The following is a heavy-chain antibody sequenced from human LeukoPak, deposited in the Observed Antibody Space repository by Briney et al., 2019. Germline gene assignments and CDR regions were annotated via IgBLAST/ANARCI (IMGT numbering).Heavy chain of an antibody. V-gene: IGHV3-74*01. CDR1: GFTFSSYW. D-gene: IGHD5-12*01. CDR2: INSDGSST. J-gene: IGHJ4*02. CDR3: ARVGQAGYVGYPLDY. Sequence: GGSLRLSCAASGFTFSSYWMHWVRQAPGKGLMWVSRINSDGSSTSYADSVKGRFSISRDNAKNTLYLQMNSLRAEDTAVFYCARVGQAGYVGYPLDYRGQGTLVTVSS.